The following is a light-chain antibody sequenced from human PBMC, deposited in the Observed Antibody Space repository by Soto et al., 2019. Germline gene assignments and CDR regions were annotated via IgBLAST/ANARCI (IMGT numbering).Light chain of an antibody. Sequence: AIRMTQSPSSFSASTGDRVTITCRASQGISSYLAWYQQKPGKAPKLLIYAASNLQSGVPPRFSVSGSGTDFTLTISCLQSEDFATYYCQQYYSYPFTFGPGTKVDIK. J-gene: IGKJ3*01. V-gene: IGKV1-8*01. CDR3: QQYYSYPFT. CDR2: AAS. CDR1: QGISSY.